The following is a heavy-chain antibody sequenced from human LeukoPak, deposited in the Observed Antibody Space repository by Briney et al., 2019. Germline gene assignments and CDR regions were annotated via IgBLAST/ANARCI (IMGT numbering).Heavy chain of an antibody. Sequence: SETLSLTCTVSGGSISSNSDYWGWIRQPPGKGLEWIGSIHHSGSTYYNPSLKSRVSISVDMSKNQFFLKLSSVTAADTAMYYCARHSFYYDCADYPYSFDYWGQGTLVTVSS. CDR3: ARHSFYYDCADYPYSFDY. CDR1: GGSISSNSDY. V-gene: IGHV4-39*01. D-gene: IGHD3-22*01. J-gene: IGHJ4*02. CDR2: IHHSGST.